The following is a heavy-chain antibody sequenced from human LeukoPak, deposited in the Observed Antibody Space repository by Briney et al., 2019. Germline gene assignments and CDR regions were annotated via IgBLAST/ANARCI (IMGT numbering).Heavy chain of an antibody. V-gene: IGHV1-3*01. J-gene: IGHJ4*02. CDR3: ARDRHNDILTGYLDY. CDR2: INAGNGNT. D-gene: IGHD3-9*01. CDR1: GYTFTIYA. Sequence: ASVSVSFTASGYTFTIYAMHWVRQAPGQRLEWMGWINAGNGNTKYSQKFQGRVTITRDTSASTAYMELSSLRSEDTGVYYCARDRHNDILTGYLDYWGQGTLVTVSS.